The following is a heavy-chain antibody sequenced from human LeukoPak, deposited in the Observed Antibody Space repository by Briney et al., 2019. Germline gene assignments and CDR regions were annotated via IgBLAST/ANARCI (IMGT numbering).Heavy chain of an antibody. CDR1: GGSISSNTYY. D-gene: IGHD6-19*01. CDR3: ASAVAAFYYFDY. J-gene: IGHJ4*02. V-gene: IGHV4-39*07. Sequence: SETLSLTCTVSGGSISSNTYYWGWIRQPPGKGLEWIGSIYYSGSTYYNPSLKSRVTISVDTSKNQFSLKLSSVTAADTAVYYCASAVAAFYYFDYWGQGTLVTVSS. CDR2: IYYSGST.